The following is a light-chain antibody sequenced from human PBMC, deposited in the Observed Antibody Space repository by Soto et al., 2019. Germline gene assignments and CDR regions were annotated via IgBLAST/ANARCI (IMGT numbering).Light chain of an antibody. J-gene: IGLJ1*01. CDR2: EVN. V-gene: IGLV2-18*02. CDR1: SSDIGTYNR. Sequence: QSVLTQPASVSGSPGQSITISCTGTSSDIGTYNRVSWYQQPPGTAPKLIIYEVNNRPSGVPDRFSGSKSGNTASLTISGLQAEDEADYYCNSYEGRFFFGTGTKVTVL. CDR3: NSYEGRFF.